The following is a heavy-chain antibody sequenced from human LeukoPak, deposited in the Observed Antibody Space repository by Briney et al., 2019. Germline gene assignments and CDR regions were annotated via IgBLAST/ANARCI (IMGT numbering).Heavy chain of an antibody. CDR3: AKAYTVETTRAFDY. CDR2: ISGSGDST. J-gene: IGHJ4*02. V-gene: IGHV3-23*01. CDR1: GFTFSSYA. D-gene: IGHD1-26*01. Sequence: GGSLRLSCAASGFTFSSYAMSWVRQAPGKGLEWVSAISGSGDSTYYADSVKGRFTISRDNSKNTLYLQINSLRAEDTAVYYCAKAYTVETTRAFDYWGQGTLVTVSS.